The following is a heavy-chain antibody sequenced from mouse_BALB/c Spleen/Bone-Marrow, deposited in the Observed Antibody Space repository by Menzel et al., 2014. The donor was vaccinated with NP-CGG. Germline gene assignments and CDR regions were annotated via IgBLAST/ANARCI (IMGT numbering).Heavy chain of an antibody. CDR2: IDPANGNT. J-gene: IGHJ3*01. Sequence: VQLQQPGAELVKPGASVKLSCTASGFNIKDTYMHWVKQRPEQGLEWIGRIDPANGNTKYDPKLQGKATITADTSSNTAYLQLSSLTSEDTAVYYCARWLPLAYWGQGTLVTVSA. CDR1: GFNIKDTY. V-gene: IGHV14-3*02. CDR3: ARWLPLAY. D-gene: IGHD2-2*01.